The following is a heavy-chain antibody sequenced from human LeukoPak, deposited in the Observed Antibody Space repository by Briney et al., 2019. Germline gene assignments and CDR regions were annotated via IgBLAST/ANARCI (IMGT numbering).Heavy chain of an antibody. J-gene: IGHJ4*02. Sequence: SGGSLRLSCAASGFTFSTCWMSWVRQAPGKGLEWVANMKQDGSEEYYVDSVKGRFTISRDNAKNSLYLQMNSLRAEDTAVYYCARDKIVGATVLDYWGQGSLVTVSS. D-gene: IGHD1-26*01. V-gene: IGHV3-7*03. CDR2: MKQDGSEE. CDR3: ARDKIVGATVLDY. CDR1: GFTFSTCW.